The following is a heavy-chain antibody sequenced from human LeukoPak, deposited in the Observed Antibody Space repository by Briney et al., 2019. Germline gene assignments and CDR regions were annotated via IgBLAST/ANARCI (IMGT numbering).Heavy chain of an antibody. J-gene: IGHJ4*02. CDR3: ARYCSGASCYSGVDY. D-gene: IGHD2-15*01. CDR1: GFTFSNYA. V-gene: IGHV3-23*01. Sequence: GGSLRFSCAASGFTFSNYAMTWVRQAPGKGLEWVSVISGSGVNTDYADSVKGRFTISRDNSKNTLYLQMSSLRAEDTAVYYCARYCSGASCYSGVDYWGQGTLVPVSS. CDR2: ISGSGVNT.